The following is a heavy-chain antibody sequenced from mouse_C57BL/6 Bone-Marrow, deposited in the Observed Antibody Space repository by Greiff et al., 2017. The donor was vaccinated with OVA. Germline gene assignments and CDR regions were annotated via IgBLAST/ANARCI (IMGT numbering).Heavy chain of an antibody. CDR3: ASTNWDYYDC. CDR2: IDPSDSYT. J-gene: IGHJ2*01. V-gene: IGHV1-69*01. CDR1: GYTFTSYW. Sequence: QVQLQQPGAELVMPGASVKLSCKASGYTFTSYWMHWVKQRPGQGLEWIGEIDPSDSYTNYNQKFKGKSTLTVDKSSSTAYMQLSSLTSEDSAVYYCASTNWDYYDCWGQGATLTVAS. D-gene: IGHD4-1*01.